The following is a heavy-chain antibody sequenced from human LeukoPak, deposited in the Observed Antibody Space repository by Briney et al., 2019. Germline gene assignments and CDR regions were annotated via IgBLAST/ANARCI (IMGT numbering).Heavy chain of an antibody. D-gene: IGHD3-22*01. CDR3: ARDPQPTADYYDSSGYFDY. J-gene: IGHJ4*02. CDR1: GFTFSTYW. Sequence: GGSLRLSCAASGFTFSTYWMSWVRQAPGKGLEWVANIKEDGSEKYYGDSVKGRFTISRDNAKNSLYLEMNSLRVEDTAVYYCARDPQPTADYYDSSGYFDYWGQGTLVTVSS. CDR2: IKEDGSEK. V-gene: IGHV3-7*01.